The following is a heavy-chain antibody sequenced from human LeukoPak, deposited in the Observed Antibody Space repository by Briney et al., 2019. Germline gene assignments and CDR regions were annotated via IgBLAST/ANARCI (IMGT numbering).Heavy chain of an antibody. J-gene: IGHJ5*02. V-gene: IGHV1-2*02. D-gene: IGHD2-8*01. CDR3: ARTYCTNGVCFNWFDP. Sequence: ASVKVSCKASGYTFTGYYMHWVRQAPGQGLEWMGWINPNSGGTNYAQKFQGRVTMTRDTSISTAYMELSRLRSDDTAVYYCARTYCTNGVCFNWFDPWGQGTLVTVSP. CDR1: GYTFTGYY. CDR2: INPNSGGT.